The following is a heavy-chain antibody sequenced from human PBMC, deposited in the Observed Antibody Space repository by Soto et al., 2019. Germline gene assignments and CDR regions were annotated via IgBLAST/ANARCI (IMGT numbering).Heavy chain of an antibody. D-gene: IGHD6-13*01. CDR2: IDPSDSYT. Sequence: PAESVTVSCKVSGYSFTSYGIIWVRQMPGKGLEWMGRIDPSDSYTNYSPSFQGHATISADKSISTAYLQWSSLKASDTAMYYCARSGIEAAGPIDYWGQGTMVTVSS. CDR1: GYSFTSYG. J-gene: IGHJ4*02. V-gene: IGHV5-10-1*01. CDR3: ARSGIEAAGPIDY.